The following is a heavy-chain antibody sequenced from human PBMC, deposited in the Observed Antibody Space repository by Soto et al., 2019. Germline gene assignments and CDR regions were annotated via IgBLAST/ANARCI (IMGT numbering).Heavy chain of an antibody. Sequence: QVQLVQSGAEVKKPGSSVKVSCKASGGTFSSYAISWVRQAPGQGLEWMGGIIPIFGTANYAQKFQGRVTITADKSTSTAYMELSSLRSEDTAVYYCACLVGAPYPDAFDIWGQGTMVTVSS. V-gene: IGHV1-69*06. CDR3: ACLVGAPYPDAFDI. D-gene: IGHD1-26*01. J-gene: IGHJ3*02. CDR1: GGTFSSYA. CDR2: IIPIFGTA.